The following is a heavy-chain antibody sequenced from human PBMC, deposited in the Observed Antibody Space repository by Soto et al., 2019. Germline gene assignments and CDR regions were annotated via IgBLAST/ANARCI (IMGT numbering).Heavy chain of an antibody. CDR3: YAGTYVSGFDY. J-gene: IGHJ4*02. CDR1: GGSISSSTYY. CDR2: IYYTGTT. D-gene: IGHD3-16*01. V-gene: IGHV4-39*01. Sequence: QLQLQESGPGLVKPSETLSLICSVSGGSISSSTYYWGWIRQPPGKGLEWIGKIYYTGTTHYNPSLTSRVTISVDTSKNQFSLRLSSVTAADTAVYYWYAGTYVSGFDYWGQGTLVTVSS.